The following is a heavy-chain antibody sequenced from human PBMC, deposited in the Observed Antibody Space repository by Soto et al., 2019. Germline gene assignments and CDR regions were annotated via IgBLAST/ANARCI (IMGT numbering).Heavy chain of an antibody. J-gene: IGHJ3*02. CDR3: AREVGATENAFDI. V-gene: IGHV1-2*02. D-gene: IGHD1-26*01. CDR1: GYTFTDYY. CDR2: INPKSGGT. Sequence: ASVKVSCKASGYTFTDYYVHWVRQAPGQGLEWMGWINPKSGGTKTAQKFQGRVTVTRDXXXXXTXMXLXXXXSDXTAVYYCAREVGATENAFDIWGQGAMVTVSS.